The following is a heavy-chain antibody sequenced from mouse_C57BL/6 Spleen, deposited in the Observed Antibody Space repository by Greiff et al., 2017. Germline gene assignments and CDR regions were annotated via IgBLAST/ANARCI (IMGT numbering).Heavy chain of an antibody. D-gene: IGHD2-12*01. V-gene: IGHV5-6*02. CDR2: ISSGGSYT. CDR1: GFTFSSYG. Sequence: DVKLVESGGDLVKPGGSLKLSCAASGFTFSSYGMSWVRQTPDKRLEWVATISSGGSYTYYPDSVKGRFTISRDNAKNTLYLQMSSLKSEDTAMYYCARHRYSNDDYYAMDYWGQGTSVTVSS. J-gene: IGHJ4*01. CDR3: ARHRYSNDDYYAMDY.